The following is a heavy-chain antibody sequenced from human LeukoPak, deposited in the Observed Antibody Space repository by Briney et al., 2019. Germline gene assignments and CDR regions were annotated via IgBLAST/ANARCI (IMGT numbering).Heavy chain of an antibody. CDR3: ARARIVVVTAILGY. Sequence: GASVKVSCKASGYTFTGYCMHWVRQAPGQGLEWMGWINPNSGGTNYAQKFQGRVTMTRDTSISTAYMELSRLRSDDTAVYYCARARIVVVTAILGYWGQGTLVTVSS. J-gene: IGHJ4*02. D-gene: IGHD2-21*02. CDR2: INPNSGGT. V-gene: IGHV1-2*02. CDR1: GYTFTGYC.